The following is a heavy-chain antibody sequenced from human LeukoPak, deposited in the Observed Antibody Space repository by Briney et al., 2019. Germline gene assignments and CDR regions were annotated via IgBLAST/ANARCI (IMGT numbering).Heavy chain of an antibody. CDR3: ARDIGSAWYNAFDI. Sequence: PGGSLRLSCAASGFTVSSNYMSWVRQAPGKGLEWVSVMYTGGSANYADSVEGRFTISRDNSKNTLYLQMSSLRVEDTAVYYCARDIGSAWYNAFDIWGQGTMVTVSS. D-gene: IGHD6-19*01. J-gene: IGHJ3*02. CDR2: MYTGGSA. V-gene: IGHV3-66*01. CDR1: GFTVSSNY.